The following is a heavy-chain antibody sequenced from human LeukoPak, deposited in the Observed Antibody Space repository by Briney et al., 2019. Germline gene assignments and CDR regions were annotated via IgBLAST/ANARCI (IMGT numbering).Heavy chain of an antibody. J-gene: IGHJ4*02. CDR3: AKDPWDK. D-gene: IGHD1-26*01. CDR2: ISYDGTNK. Sequence: HPGGSLRLSCAASGFTFSSYAMHWVRQAPGKGLEWVALISYDGTNKYYADSVKGRFTISRDNSKNTVYLQMNGLKAEDTAVYYCAKDPWDKWGQGTLVTVSS. CDR1: GFTFSSYA. V-gene: IGHV3-30*04.